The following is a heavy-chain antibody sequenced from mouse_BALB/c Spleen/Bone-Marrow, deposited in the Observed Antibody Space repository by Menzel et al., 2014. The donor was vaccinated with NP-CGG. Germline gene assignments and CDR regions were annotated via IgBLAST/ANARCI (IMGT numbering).Heavy chain of an antibody. D-gene: IGHD1-1*01. CDR2: IWAGGST. CDR1: GFSLTSYG. V-gene: IGHV2-9*02. Sequence: QVQLKDSGPGLVSPSQSLSITCTVSGFSLTSYGLHWVRQPPGKALEWLGVIWAGGSTNYNSALMSRLSISKDNSKSQVFLKMNSLQTDDTAMYYCARAPLLRYHYAMDYWGQGTSVTVSS. CDR3: ARAPLLRYHYAMDY. J-gene: IGHJ4*01.